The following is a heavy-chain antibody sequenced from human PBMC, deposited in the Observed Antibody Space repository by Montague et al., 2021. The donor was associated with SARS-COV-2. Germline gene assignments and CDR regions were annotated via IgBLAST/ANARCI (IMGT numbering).Heavy chain of an antibody. D-gene: IGHD3-3*01. CDR3: AGDPSYDHYLSFDH. CDR2: IKPDGNEK. Sequence: SLRLSCAGSGLTFSNYWMNWVRQAPGKGLEWVANIKPDGNEKHYVDSVKGRFTISRDNANNSLYLQMNNLRAEDTAVYYCAGDPSYDHYLSFDHWGQGTLVTVSS. J-gene: IGHJ4*02. V-gene: IGHV3-7*05. CDR1: GLTFSNYW.